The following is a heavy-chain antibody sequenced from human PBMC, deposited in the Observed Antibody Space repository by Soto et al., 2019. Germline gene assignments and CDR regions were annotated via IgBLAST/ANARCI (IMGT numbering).Heavy chain of an antibody. CDR1: GGSVSSGSYY. D-gene: IGHD6-19*01. J-gene: IGHJ6*02. Sequence: QVQLQESGPGLVKPSETLSLTCTVSGGSVSSGSYYWSWIRQPPGKGLEWIGYIYYSGTTNYNHSLEGRVNLPAATSKNQFYLKLSSVTAAEKDGYYCGRGIGGWYQGRYEYGMGVWGQGTRVSVSS. CDR2: IYYSGTT. V-gene: IGHV4-61*01. CDR3: GRGIGGWYQGRYEYGMGV.